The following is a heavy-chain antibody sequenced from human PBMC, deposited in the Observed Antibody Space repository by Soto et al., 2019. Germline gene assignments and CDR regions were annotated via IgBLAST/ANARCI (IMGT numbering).Heavy chain of an antibody. Sequence: EVQLLESGGGLVQPGGSLRLSCAASGFTFSSYAMSWVRQAPGQGLEWVSAISGSGGSTYYADSVKGRFTISRDNSKNTLYLQMNSLRAEDTAVYYCACSTVTTSTWYYYYGMDVWGQGTTVTVSS. CDR3: ACSTVTTSTWYYYYGMDV. V-gene: IGHV3-23*01. D-gene: IGHD4-17*01. J-gene: IGHJ6*02. CDR2: ISGSGGST. CDR1: GFTFSSYA.